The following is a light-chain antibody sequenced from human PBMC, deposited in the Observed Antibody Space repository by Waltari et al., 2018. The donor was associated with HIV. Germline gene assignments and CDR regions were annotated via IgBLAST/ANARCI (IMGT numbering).Light chain of an antibody. CDR1: QRVTTN. V-gene: IGKV3-15*01. Sequence: DIEMTQSPATLSVSPGERVNLSCRANQRVTTNLAWYQQKPGQAPRLLIYGTSTRATGCPGRFSGSGSGTEFTLTISSLQSEDFAVYYCQQYNTWPQTFGQGTRVEI. J-gene: IGKJ1*01. CDR3: QQYNTWPQT. CDR2: GTS.